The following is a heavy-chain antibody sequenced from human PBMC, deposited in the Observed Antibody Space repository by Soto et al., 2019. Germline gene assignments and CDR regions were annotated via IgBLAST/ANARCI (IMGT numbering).Heavy chain of an antibody. CDR3: ARESYYGLGSYSYYDY. CDR1: GFTFSSYA. D-gene: IGHD3-10*01. Sequence: QVQLVESGGGVVQPGRSLRLSCAASGFTFSSYAMHWVRQAPGKGLEWVAVISYDGSNKYYADSVKGRFTISRDNSKNTLYLQMNSLRAEDTAVYYCARESYYGLGSYSYYDYWCQGTLLTVSS. V-gene: IGHV3-30-3*01. CDR2: ISYDGSNK. J-gene: IGHJ4*02.